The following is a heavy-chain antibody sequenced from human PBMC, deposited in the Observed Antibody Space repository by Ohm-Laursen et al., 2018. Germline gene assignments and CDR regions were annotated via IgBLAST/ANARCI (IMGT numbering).Heavy chain of an antibody. V-gene: IGHV3-43*01. CDR3: VKEGGTMYFDS. CDR2: INWNGDTT. J-gene: IGHJ5*01. CDR1: GFTSTEYT. D-gene: IGHD2-15*01. Sequence: SLRLSCAASGFTSTEYTMQWVRQSPGKGLEWVSLINWNGDTTYYADSVKGRFIISRDNSKNSLHLQMYSLRIEDTGVHYCVKEGGTMYFDSWGQGTLVTVSP.